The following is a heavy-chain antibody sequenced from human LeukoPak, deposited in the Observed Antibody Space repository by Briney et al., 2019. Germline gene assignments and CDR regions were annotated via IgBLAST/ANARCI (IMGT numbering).Heavy chain of an antibody. CDR1: GASVSSASY. J-gene: IGHJ6*02. D-gene: IGHD3-16*01. Sequence: SETLSLTCTVSGASVSSASYWTWIRQPPGKGVEWIAHIYNGVNTNYSPSLKSRVTISVDTSKNQFSLKLSSVTAADTAVYYCARDSPLDGMDVWGQGTTVTVSS. CDR2: IYNGVNT. V-gene: IGHV4-61*01. CDR3: ARDSPLDGMDV.